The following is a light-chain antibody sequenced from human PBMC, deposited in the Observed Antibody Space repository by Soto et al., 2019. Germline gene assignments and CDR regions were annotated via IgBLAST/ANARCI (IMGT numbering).Light chain of an antibody. CDR2: GNT. V-gene: IGLV1-40*01. Sequence: QSVLTQPPSVSGAPGQRVTISCTGSSSNIGAGYDVHWYQQLPGTAPKLLIYGNTNRPSGVPDRFSGSKSGTSASLAITGRQAEDDADYYCQSYDSSLSGPSFVFGTGTKVTVL. J-gene: IGLJ1*01. CDR1: SSNIGAGYD. CDR3: QSYDSSLSGPSFV.